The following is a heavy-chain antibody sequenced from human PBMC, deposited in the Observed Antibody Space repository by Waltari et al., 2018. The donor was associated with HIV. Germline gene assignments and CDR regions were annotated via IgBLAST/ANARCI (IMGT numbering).Heavy chain of an antibody. Sequence: QVQLVQSGAEVRTPASSAKVSCKASGGSFTSYSINWVRQAPGQGLEWMGRGIPMSETTNKAQKFQGRVTITADKSTTTSYMELTSLRTEDTAVYYCASARETMGVDFDFWGQGTMVTVSS. CDR1: GGSFTSYS. V-gene: IGHV1-69*08. J-gene: IGHJ4*02. CDR2: GIPMSETT. CDR3: ASARETMGVDFDF. D-gene: IGHD3-10*01.